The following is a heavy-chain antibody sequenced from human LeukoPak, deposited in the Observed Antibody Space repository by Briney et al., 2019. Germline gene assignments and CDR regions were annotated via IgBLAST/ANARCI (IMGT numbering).Heavy chain of an antibody. V-gene: IGHV3-43*02. Sequence: GGSLRLSCAASGFTFDNYAMHWVRQAPGKGLEWVSLISGGGGSTSYADSVKRRFTISRDNNKGSLYLQMNSLRTEDTALYYCAKVLGSSSWYSLGYWGQGILVTVSS. CDR3: AKVLGSSSWYSLGY. D-gene: IGHD6-13*01. CDR2: ISGGGGST. CDR1: GFTFDNYA. J-gene: IGHJ4*02.